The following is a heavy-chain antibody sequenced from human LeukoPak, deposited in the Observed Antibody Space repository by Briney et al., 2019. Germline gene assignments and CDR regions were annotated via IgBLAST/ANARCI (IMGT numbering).Heavy chain of an antibody. CDR1: GFTFSSYG. Sequence: GGTLRLSCAASGFTFSSYGMSWVRQAPGKGLEWVSAISGSGGSTYYADSVKGRFTISRDNSKNTLYPQMNSLRAEDTAVYYCAKVLLPDSGSYQYYFDYWGQGTLVTVSS. D-gene: IGHD1-26*01. J-gene: IGHJ4*02. V-gene: IGHV3-23*01. CDR3: AKVLLPDSGSYQYYFDY. CDR2: ISGSGGST.